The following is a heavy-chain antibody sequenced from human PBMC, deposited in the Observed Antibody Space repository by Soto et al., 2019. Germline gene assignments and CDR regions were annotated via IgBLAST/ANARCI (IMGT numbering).Heavy chain of an antibody. CDR1: GFDFNNYG. Sequence: QVQLVESGGGVVQPGRSLRLSCAGSGFDFNNYGIQWVRQAPGKGLEWVAVVSHDGTAKIYADPVKGRFTISRDGSENIVYLQMDSLRVEDTAVYYCAKEYSSVWSHWYFDLWGRGTLVTVSS. CDR2: VSHDGTAK. J-gene: IGHJ2*01. V-gene: IGHV3-30*18. D-gene: IGHD6-19*01. CDR3: AKEYSSVWSHWYFDL.